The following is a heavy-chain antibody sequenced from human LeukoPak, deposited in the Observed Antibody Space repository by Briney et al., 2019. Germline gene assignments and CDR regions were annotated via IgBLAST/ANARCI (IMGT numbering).Heavy chain of an antibody. Sequence: GGSLRLSCAASGFTFSSYWMHWVRQAPGKGLVWVSRINSDGSSTTYADSVKGRFTISRDNAKNTLYLQMNSLRAEDTAVYYCTSGWQLIDFWGQGTLVTVSS. CDR2: INSDGSST. CDR1: GFTFSSYW. J-gene: IGHJ4*02. CDR3: TSGWQLIDF. D-gene: IGHD1-26*01. V-gene: IGHV3-74*01.